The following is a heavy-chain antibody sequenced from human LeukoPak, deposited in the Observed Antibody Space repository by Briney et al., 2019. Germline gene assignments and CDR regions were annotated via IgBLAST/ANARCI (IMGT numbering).Heavy chain of an antibody. CDR3: ARRGNSGSYPY. Sequence: SETLSLTCTVSGGSISSSSYYWGWIRQPPGKGLEWIGSIYYSGSTYYNPSLKSRVTISVDTSKNQFSLKLNSVTAADTAVYYCARRGNSGSYPYWGQGTLVTVSS. V-gene: IGHV4-39*01. CDR2: IYYSGST. D-gene: IGHD3-10*01. J-gene: IGHJ4*02. CDR1: GGSISSSSYY.